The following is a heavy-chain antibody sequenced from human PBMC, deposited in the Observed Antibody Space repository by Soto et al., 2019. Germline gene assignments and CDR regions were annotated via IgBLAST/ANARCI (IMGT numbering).Heavy chain of an antibody. V-gene: IGHV3-66*01. CDR1: GFTVSHNY. Sequence: GGSLRLSCTVSGFTVSHNYMYWVRQAPGKGLEWVSVIYSDERTFSSDSVNGRFTISRDNSKNTIYLQMNSLRAEDTAVYYCAKDPRIGIAVAGVFDYWGQGTLVTVSS. J-gene: IGHJ4*02. CDR2: IYSDERT. CDR3: AKDPRIGIAVAGVFDY. D-gene: IGHD6-19*01.